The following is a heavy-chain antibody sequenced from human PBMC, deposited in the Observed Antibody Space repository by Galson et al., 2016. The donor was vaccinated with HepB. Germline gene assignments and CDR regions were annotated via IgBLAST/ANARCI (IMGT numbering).Heavy chain of an antibody. CDR3: AKDLLRWSFDY. CDR2: ISGSGGNS. Sequence: SLRLSCAASGFTFSSYAMSWVRPAPGKGLEWVSAISGSGGNSYYADSVKGRFTISRDNSKNTLYVQMNSLRVEDTAVYYCAKDLLRWSFDYWGQGTLVTVSS. D-gene: IGHD4-23*01. J-gene: IGHJ4*02. CDR1: GFTFSSYA. V-gene: IGHV3-23*01.